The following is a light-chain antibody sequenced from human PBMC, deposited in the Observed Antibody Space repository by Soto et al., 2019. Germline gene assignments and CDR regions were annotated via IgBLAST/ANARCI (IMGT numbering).Light chain of an antibody. Sequence: QSVLTQPPSASGSPGQSVTISCTGTSSDIGGYTYVSWYQQHPGKAPKLMLYEVNKRPSGVPDRFSGSKSGNTASLSVSGLQAEDEADYYCSSYTGSNNLGVFGGGTKLT. CDR3: SSYTGSNNLGV. CDR2: EVN. CDR1: SSDIGGYTY. V-gene: IGLV2-8*01. J-gene: IGLJ3*02.